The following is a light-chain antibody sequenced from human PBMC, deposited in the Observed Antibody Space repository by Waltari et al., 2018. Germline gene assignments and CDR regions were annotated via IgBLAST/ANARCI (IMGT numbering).Light chain of an antibody. V-gene: IGKV2-28*01. CDR2: LGS. Sequence: DVVMTQSPLSLPVTPGEPASIPGRSSQSLLYSNGYNYVNWYLQRPGQSPQLRIYLGSNRASGVPGRFSGSGSGTDFTLKISRVEAEDVGVYYCMQGLHFPLTFGPGTKVDIK. CDR1: QSLLYSNGYNY. J-gene: IGKJ3*01. CDR3: MQGLHFPLT.